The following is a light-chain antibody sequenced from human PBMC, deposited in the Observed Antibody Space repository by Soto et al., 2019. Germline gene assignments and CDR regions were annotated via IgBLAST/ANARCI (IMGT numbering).Light chain of an antibody. V-gene: IGKV1-27*01. J-gene: IGKJ1*01. CDR2: ASS. Sequence: DIKMTQFPSSLSASIGDRVTITCRASQVIHNYLAWYQQKPGKVPKLLIYASSTLRSGVPSRFSGSGSGTDFTLTISSLQPEDFATYYCQQSYSNPRTFGQGTKVDI. CDR3: QQSYSNPRT. CDR1: QVIHNY.